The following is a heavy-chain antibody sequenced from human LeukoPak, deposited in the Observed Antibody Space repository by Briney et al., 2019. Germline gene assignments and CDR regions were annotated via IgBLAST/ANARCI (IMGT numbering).Heavy chain of an antibody. CDR1: GYTFTSFG. J-gene: IGHJ4*02. CDR2: ISAYNGNT. CDR3: ARTYGSGSSQPFDY. D-gene: IGHD3-10*01. V-gene: IGHV1-18*01. Sequence: GASVKVSCKASGYTFTSFGISWVRQAPGQGLEWMGWISAYNGNTNYAQNLQGRVTMTTDTSTRTAYMELRSLRSDDTAVYYCARTYGSGSSQPFDYWGQGTRVTVSS.